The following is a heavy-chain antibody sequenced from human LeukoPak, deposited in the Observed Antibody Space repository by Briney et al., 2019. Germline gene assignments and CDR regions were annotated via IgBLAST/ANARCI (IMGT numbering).Heavy chain of an antibody. CDR1: GYSFTSYW. CDR3: ARHPYCSGGSCYSDY. V-gene: IGHV5-51*01. Sequence: GESMKISCKGSGYSFTSYWIGWVRQMPGKGLEWMGIIYPGDSDTRYSPSFQGQVTISADKSISTAYLQWSSLKASDAAMYYCARHPYCSGGSCYSDYWGQGTLVTVSS. D-gene: IGHD2-15*01. CDR2: IYPGDSDT. J-gene: IGHJ4*02.